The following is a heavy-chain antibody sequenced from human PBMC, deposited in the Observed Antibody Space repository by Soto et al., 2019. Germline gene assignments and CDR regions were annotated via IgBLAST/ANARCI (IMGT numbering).Heavy chain of an antibody. Sequence: GGSLRLSCAASGFTFSSYAMSWVRQAPGKGLEWVSAISGSGGSTYYADSVKGRFTISRDNSKNTLYLQMNSLRAEDTAVYYCAKRGELLIAVAGLPTPLRHWSQGTLVTVSS. CDR1: GFTFSSYA. CDR3: AKRGELLIAVAGLPTPLRH. D-gene: IGHD6-19*01. J-gene: IGHJ1*01. CDR2: ISGSGGST. V-gene: IGHV3-23*01.